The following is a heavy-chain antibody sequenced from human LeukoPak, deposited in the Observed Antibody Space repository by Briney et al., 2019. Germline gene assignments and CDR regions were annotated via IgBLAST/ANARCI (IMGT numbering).Heavy chain of an antibody. CDR3: ARLIYHSSGYYSDY. Sequence: SETLSLTCTVSGGSISSSSYYWGWIRQPPGKGLEWIGSIYYSGTTYYNPSLKSRVTISVDTSKNQFSLMLSSVTAADTAMYYCARLIYHSSGYYSDYWGQGTLVTVSS. J-gene: IGHJ4*02. V-gene: IGHV4-39*01. CDR2: IYYSGTT. CDR1: GGSISSSSYY. D-gene: IGHD3-22*01.